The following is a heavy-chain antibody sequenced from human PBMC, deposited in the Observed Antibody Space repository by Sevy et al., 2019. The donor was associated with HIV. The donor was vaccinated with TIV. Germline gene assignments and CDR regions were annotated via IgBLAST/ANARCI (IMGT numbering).Heavy chain of an antibody. V-gene: IGHV3-21*01. J-gene: IGHJ6*02. Sequence: GGSLRLSCAASGFMFSTYSMNWVRQAPGMGLEWVSSVSSSSTYIYYADSVKGRFTISRDNAKNSLYLQMNSLRAEDTAVYYCARDLCTGGVCPRWGYYYYGMDVWGQGTTVTVSS. CDR1: GFMFSTYS. CDR2: VSSSSTYI. CDR3: ARDLCTGGVCPRWGYYYYGMDV. D-gene: IGHD2-8*02.